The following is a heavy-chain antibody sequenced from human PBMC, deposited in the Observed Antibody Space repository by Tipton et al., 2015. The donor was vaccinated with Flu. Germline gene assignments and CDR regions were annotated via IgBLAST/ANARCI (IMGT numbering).Heavy chain of an antibody. CDR3: AKVKFGWVES. CDR2: IYYTGYR. Sequence: TLSLTCSVSGGPITSSSYYWGWIRQPPGRPLEWVGGIYYTGYRYDNPSLKSRLAMSIDTSQSQFSLRLSSMTAADTAVYYCAKVKFGWVESWAQGTLVTVSS. J-gene: IGHJ5*01. CDR1: GGPITSSSYY. V-gene: IGHV4-39*07. D-gene: IGHD3-16*01.